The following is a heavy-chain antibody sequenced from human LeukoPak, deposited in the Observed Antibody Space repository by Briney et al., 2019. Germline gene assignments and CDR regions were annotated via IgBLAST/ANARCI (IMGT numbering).Heavy chain of an antibody. CDR3: ARDLIYGSGSFYYFDY. J-gene: IGHJ4*02. CDR2: INPNSGGT. D-gene: IGHD3-10*01. V-gene: IGHV1-2*06. CDR1: GYTCTGYY. Sequence: GASVKVSCKASGYTCTGYYMHWVRQAPGQGLEWMGRINPNSGGTNYAQKFQGRVTMTRDTSISTAYMELSRLRSDDTAVYYCARDLIYGSGSFYYFDYWGQGTLVTVSS.